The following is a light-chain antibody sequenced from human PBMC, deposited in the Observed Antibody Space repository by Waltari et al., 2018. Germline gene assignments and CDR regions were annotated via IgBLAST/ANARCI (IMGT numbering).Light chain of an antibody. V-gene: IGKV3-15*01. CDR1: QSVGTN. J-gene: IGKJ2*03. CDR2: AAS. CDR3: QQYDKWPPFS. Sequence: ETVMTQSPATLSVSPGDRATLSCRASQSVGTNVAWYQQKPGQAPRPLIYAASTRASDIPTRFSGSGSGTEFTFTITGLQSEDFALYFCQQYDKWPPFSFGQGTNLELK.